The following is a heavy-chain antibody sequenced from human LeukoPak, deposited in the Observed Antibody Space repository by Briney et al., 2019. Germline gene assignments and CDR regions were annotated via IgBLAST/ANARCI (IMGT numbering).Heavy chain of an antibody. CDR2: ITYSGST. CDR3: ARRGDSYAVFDY. J-gene: IGHJ4*02. D-gene: IGHD5-18*01. Sequence: PSETLSLTCTVSGGSISSYYWGWIRQPPGKGLEWIGTITYSGSTYFSPSVKSRVTMSMDTSKNQFSLKLSSVTAADTAVYYCARRGDSYAVFDYWGQGTLVTVSS. V-gene: IGHV4-39*01. CDR1: GGSISSYY.